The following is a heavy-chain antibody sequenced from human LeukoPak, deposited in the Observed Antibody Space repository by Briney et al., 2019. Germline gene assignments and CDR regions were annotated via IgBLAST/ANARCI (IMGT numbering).Heavy chain of an antibody. CDR2: ISSSSSTI. D-gene: IGHD6-13*01. V-gene: IGHV3-48*01. CDR3: AREYVTRYSSSWYSDFDY. CDR1: GFTFSSYS. J-gene: IGHJ4*02. Sequence: GGSLRLSCAASGFTFSSYSMYWVRQAPGKGLEWVSYISSSSSTIYYADSVKGRFTISRDNAKNSLYLQMNSLRAEDTAVYYCAREYVTRYSSSWYSDFDYWGQGTLVTVSS.